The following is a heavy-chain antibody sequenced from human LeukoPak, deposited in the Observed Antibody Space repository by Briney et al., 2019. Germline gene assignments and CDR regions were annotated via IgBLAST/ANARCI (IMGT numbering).Heavy chain of an antibody. V-gene: IGHV1-18*01. CDR2: ISAYNGNT. Sequence: ASVKVSCKASGYTFTSYGISWVRQAPGQGLEWMGWISAYNGNTNYAQKLQGRVTITTDTSTSTAYMELRSLRSDDTAVYYCARDPPVIAAWIYYGMDVWGQGTTVTVSS. CDR1: GYTFTSYG. CDR3: ARDPPVIAAWIYYGMDV. D-gene: IGHD6-25*01. J-gene: IGHJ6*02.